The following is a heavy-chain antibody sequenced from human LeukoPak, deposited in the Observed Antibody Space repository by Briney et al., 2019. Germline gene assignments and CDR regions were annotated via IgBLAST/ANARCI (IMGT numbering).Heavy chain of an antibody. Sequence: GGSLRLSCAASGFTFSSYAMHWVRQAPGKGLEWVAVISYDGSNKYYADSVKGRFTISRDNSKNTLYLQMNSLGAEDTAVYYCARTSYGVFDYWGQGTLVTVSS. J-gene: IGHJ4*02. CDR2: ISYDGSNK. CDR3: ARTSYGVFDY. V-gene: IGHV3-30-3*01. CDR1: GFTFSSYA. D-gene: IGHD4-17*01.